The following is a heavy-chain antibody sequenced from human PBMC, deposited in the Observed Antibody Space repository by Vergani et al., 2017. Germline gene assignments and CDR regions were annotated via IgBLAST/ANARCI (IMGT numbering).Heavy chain of an antibody. CDR2: IIPILGIA. D-gene: IGHD3-22*01. CDR3: ASGSRLGDGGGYT. V-gene: IGHV1-69*02. Sequence: QVQLVQSGAEVKKPGSSVKVSCKASGGTFSSYTISWVRQAPGQGLEWMGRIIPILGIANYAHKFPGRVTITADKSTSTAYMELSSLRSEDTAVDYCASGSRLGDGGGYTWGQGTLVTVSS. J-gene: IGHJ4*02. CDR1: GGTFSSYT.